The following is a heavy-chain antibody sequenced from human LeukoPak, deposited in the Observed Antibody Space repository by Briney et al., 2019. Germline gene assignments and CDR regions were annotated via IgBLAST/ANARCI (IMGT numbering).Heavy chain of an antibody. D-gene: IGHD1-7*01. CDR2: IKQDGSEK. J-gene: IGHJ6*03. Sequence: GGSLRLSCAASGFTVSDHYMDWVRQAPGKGLEWVANIKQDGSEKYYVDSVKGRFTISRDNAKNSLYLQMNSLRAEDTAVYYCATGITGTTSIYYYYYYYMDVWGKGTTVTVSS. CDR3: ATGITGTTSIYYYYYYYMDV. V-gene: IGHV3-7*01. CDR1: GFTVSDHY.